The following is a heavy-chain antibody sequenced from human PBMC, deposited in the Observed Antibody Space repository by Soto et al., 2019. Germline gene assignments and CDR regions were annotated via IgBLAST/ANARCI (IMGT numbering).Heavy chain of an antibody. V-gene: IGHV1-69*02. CDR2: IIPILGIA. Sequence: QVQLVQSGAEVKKPGSSVKVSCKASGGTFSSYTITWVRQAPGQGLECMGRIIPILGIANYAQKFQGRVTLTADTSTSKAYMELSSLRSEDTAVYYCLNIPHYWGQGTLVTVSS. CDR1: GGTFSSYT. J-gene: IGHJ4*02. CDR3: LNIPHY.